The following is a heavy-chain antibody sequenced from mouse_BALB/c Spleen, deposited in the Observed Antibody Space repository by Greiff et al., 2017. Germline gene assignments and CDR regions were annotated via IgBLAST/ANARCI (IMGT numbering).Heavy chain of an antibody. CDR2: ILPGSGST. Sequence: VQVVESGAELMKPGASVKISFKATGYTFSSYWIEWVKQRPGHGLEWIGEILPGSGSTNYNEKFKGKATFTADTSSNTAYMQLSSLTSEDSAVYYCARLGEVRRAAWFAYWGQGTLVTVSA. V-gene: IGHV1-9*01. CDR3: ARLGEVRRAAWFAY. CDR1: GYTFSSYW. J-gene: IGHJ3*01. D-gene: IGHD2-14*01.